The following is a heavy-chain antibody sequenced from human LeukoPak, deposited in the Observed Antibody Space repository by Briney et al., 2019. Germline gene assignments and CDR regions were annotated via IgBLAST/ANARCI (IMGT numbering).Heavy chain of an antibody. CDR3: ARATDYYDSSGYYIDY. V-gene: IGHV1-2*02. Sequence: ASVKVSCKASGYTFTGYYMHWVRQAPGQGLGWMGWINPNSGGTNYAQRFQGRVTMTRDTSISTAYMELSRLRSDDTAVYYCARATDYYDSSGYYIDYWGQGTLVTVSS. D-gene: IGHD3-22*01. J-gene: IGHJ4*02. CDR1: GYTFTGYY. CDR2: INPNSGGT.